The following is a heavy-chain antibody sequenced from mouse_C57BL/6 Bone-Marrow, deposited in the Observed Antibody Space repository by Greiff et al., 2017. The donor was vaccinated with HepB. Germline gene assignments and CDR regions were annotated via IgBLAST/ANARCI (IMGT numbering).Heavy chain of an antibody. Sequence: VQLQQSGAELVRPGASVKLSCTASGFNIKDDYMHWVKQRPEQGLEWIGWIDPENGDTEYASKFQGKATITADTSSNTAYLQLSSLTSEDTAVYYCTTAYCNNYYAMDHWGQGTSVTVSS. CDR1: GFNIKDDY. J-gene: IGHJ4*01. CDR3: TTAYCNNYYAMDH. V-gene: IGHV14-4*01. D-gene: IGHD2-1*01. CDR2: IDPENGDT.